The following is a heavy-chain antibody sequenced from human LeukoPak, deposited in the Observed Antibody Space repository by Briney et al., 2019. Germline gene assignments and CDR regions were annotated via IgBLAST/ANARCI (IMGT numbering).Heavy chain of an antibody. CDR2: IYYTGNT. J-gene: IGHJ3*02. Sequence: NPSETLSLTCSVSGDSIIGYYWGWIRQPPGKGLEWIGNIYYTGNTYYNSSLKSRATISLDTSKNQFSLKVISMTAADTAAYYCTKSDGYGLIRICGRGTMVTVSS. CDR3: TKSDGYGLIRI. CDR1: GDSIIGYY. D-gene: IGHD3-10*01. V-gene: IGHV4-39*07.